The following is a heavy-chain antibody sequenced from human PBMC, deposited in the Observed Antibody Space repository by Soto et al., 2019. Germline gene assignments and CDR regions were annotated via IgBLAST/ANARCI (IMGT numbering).Heavy chain of an antibody. Sequence: SETLSLTCTVSGGSISSYYWSWIRQPPGKGLEWIGYIYYSGSTNYNPSLKSRVTISVDTSKNQFSLKLSSVTAADTAVYYCARVSRGSYYYCDYWGQGTLVTVSS. CDR2: IYYSGST. CDR3: ARVSRGSYYYCDY. V-gene: IGHV4-59*01. D-gene: IGHD1-26*01. J-gene: IGHJ4*02. CDR1: GGSISSYY.